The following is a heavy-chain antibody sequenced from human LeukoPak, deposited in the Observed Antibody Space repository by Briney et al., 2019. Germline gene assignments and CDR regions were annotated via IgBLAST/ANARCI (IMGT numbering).Heavy chain of an antibody. V-gene: IGHV1-69*04. CDR1: GGTSSSYA. Sequence: SVKVSCKACGGTSSSYAISWLRQAPGQGLEWMGRIIPILGIANYAQKFQGRVTITADKSTSTAYMELSSLRSEDTAVYYCAREKVNYYDSSGYPHFDYWGQGTLVTVSS. CDR3: AREKVNYYDSSGYPHFDY. CDR2: IIPILGIA. D-gene: IGHD3-22*01. J-gene: IGHJ4*02.